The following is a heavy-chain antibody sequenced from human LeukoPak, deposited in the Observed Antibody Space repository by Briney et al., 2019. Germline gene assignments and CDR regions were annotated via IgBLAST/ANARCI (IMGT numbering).Heavy chain of an antibody. CDR2: IHHSGTT. CDR3: ASGYLGGWGTFDY. D-gene: IGHD6-19*01. CDR1: GYSVSNTYY. V-gene: IGHV4-38-2*01. Sequence: PSETLSLTCAVSGYSVSNTYYWGWIRQPPGEGLEWVGSIHHSGTTYYNPSLKSRVVISLDTSKNQFSLKLSSVTAADTAVYYCASGYLGGWGTFDYWGQGILVTVSS. J-gene: IGHJ4*02.